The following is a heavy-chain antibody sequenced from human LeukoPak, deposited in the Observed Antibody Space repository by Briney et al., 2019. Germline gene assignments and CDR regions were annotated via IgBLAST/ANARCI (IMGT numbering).Heavy chain of an antibody. V-gene: IGHV4-59*01. D-gene: IGHD4-17*01. J-gene: IGHJ4*02. CDR3: AREGYGDYVGY. CDR2: IYYSGST. CDR1: GGSISSYY. Sequence: PSETLSLTCTVSGGSISSYYWSWIRQPPGKGLEWIGYIYYSGSTNYNPSLKSRVTISVDTSKNQFSLKLSSVTAADTAVYYYAREGYGDYVGYWGQGTLVTVSS.